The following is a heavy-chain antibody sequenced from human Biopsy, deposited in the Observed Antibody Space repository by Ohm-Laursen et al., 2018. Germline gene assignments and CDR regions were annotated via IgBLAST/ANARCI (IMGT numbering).Heavy chain of an antibody. CDR3: ATGLDGLTGTTSLDD. CDR2: TTPVFGVV. Sequence: SSVKVSCKAPGGALPSHTITWVRQAPGQGLEWVGNTTPVFGVVNYARKLQGRVTITADESMAIGHLEVSSLRVDDTAVYYCATGLDGLTGTTSLDDWGQGTLVIVSP. V-gene: IGHV1-69*15. J-gene: IGHJ4*02. D-gene: IGHD1-7*01. CDR1: GGALPSHT.